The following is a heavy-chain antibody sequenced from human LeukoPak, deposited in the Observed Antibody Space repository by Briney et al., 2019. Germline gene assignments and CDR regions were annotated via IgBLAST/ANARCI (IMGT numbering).Heavy chain of an antibody. Sequence: SETLSLTCTVSGGSISSYYWSWIRQPAGKGLEWIGRIYTSGSTNYNPSLKSRVTMSVDTSKNQFSLKLSSVTAADTAVYYCARVCGSSWVYYFDYWGQGTLVTVSS. CDR1: GGSISSYY. J-gene: IGHJ4*02. CDR2: IYTSGST. D-gene: IGHD2-15*01. V-gene: IGHV4-4*07. CDR3: ARVCGSSWVYYFDY.